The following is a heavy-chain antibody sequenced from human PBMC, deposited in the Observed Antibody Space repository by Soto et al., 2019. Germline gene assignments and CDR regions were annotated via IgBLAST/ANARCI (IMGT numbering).Heavy chain of an antibody. J-gene: IGHJ3*02. CDR3: AIPRVNTAMVMRDAFDI. CDR1: GYSFTSYW. Sequence: GESLKISCKGSGYSFTSYWIGWVRQMPGKGLEWMGIIYPGDSDTRYSPSFQGQVTISADKSISTAYLQWSSLKASDTAMYYCAIPRVNTAMVMRDAFDIWGQGTMVTVSS. D-gene: IGHD5-18*01. CDR2: IYPGDSDT. V-gene: IGHV5-51*01.